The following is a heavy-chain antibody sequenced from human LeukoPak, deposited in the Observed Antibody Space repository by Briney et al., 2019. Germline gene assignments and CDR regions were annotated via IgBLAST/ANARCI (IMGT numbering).Heavy chain of an antibody. CDR2: INHSGST. V-gene: IGHV4-34*01. J-gene: IGHJ5*02. D-gene: IGHD6-6*01. Sequence: SETLSLTCAVYGGSFSGYYWSWIRQPPGKGLEWIGEINHSGSTNYNPSLKSRVTVSVDTSKNQFSLKLSSVTAADTAVYYCARGLGYSSSSLWFDPWGQGTLVTVSS. CDR1: GGSFSGYY. CDR3: ARGLGYSSSSLWFDP.